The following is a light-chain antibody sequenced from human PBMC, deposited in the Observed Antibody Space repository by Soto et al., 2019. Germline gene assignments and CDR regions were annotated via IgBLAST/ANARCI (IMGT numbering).Light chain of an antibody. Sequence: QSVLTQPASVSGSPGQSITISCTGTSSDVGNYNLVSWYQQHPGKVPKVMIYEVTKRPSGVSNRFSGSKSGNTASLTISGLQAEDEADYYCCSYAGSGIVVFGGGTKLTVL. CDR1: SSDVGNYNL. CDR3: CSYAGSGIVV. J-gene: IGLJ2*01. CDR2: EVT. V-gene: IGLV2-23*02.